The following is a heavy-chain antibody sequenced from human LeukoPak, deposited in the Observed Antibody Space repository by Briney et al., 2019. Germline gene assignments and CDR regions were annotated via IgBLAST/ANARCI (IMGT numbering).Heavy chain of an antibody. D-gene: IGHD6-19*01. CDR2: ISSSSSYI. Sequence: GGSLRLSCAASGFTFSSYSMNWVHQAPGKGLEWVSSISSSSSYIYYADSVKGRFTISRDNAKNSLYLQMNSLRAEDTAVYYCARDGGGSGSGYGMDVWGQGTTVTVSS. CDR1: GFTFSSYS. J-gene: IGHJ6*02. CDR3: ARDGGGSGSGYGMDV. V-gene: IGHV3-21*01.